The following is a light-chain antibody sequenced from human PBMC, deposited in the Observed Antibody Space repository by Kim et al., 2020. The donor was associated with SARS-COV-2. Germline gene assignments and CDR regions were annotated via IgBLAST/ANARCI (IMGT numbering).Light chain of an antibody. J-gene: IGKJ2*01. CDR3: QQNYSTPYT. V-gene: IGKV1-39*01. CDR1: QGITRY. Sequence: SASVGDSVTITCRASQGITRYLNWYQQKPGKAPILLIYVASSLQSGVPSRFTGSGSGTDFTLTISSLQREDFATYYCQQNYSTPYTFGQGTKLEI. CDR2: VAS.